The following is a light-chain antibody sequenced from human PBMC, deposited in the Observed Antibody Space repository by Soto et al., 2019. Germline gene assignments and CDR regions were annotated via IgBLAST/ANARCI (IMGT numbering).Light chain of an antibody. Sequence: DIQMTQSPSTLSASVRDRVTITCRASQSISRWLAWHQQKPGKAPKLLIYDASSLESGVPSRFSGRGSGTEFTLTISSLQPDDFATYYCQQYDNYSPWTFGQGTKVDIK. CDR1: QSISRW. CDR3: QQYDNYSPWT. CDR2: DAS. V-gene: IGKV1-5*01. J-gene: IGKJ1*01.